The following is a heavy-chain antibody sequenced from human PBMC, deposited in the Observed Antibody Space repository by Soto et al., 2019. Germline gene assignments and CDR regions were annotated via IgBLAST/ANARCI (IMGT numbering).Heavy chain of an antibody. CDR1: GGSISSSHYH. CDR2: IHYSGTT. J-gene: IGHJ4*02. CDR3: ARADGFGVGTPFMDY. D-gene: IGHD3-3*01. Sequence: QLQLQESGPGLVKPSETLSLICTVSGGSISSSHYHWGWIRQPPGKGLEWIASIHYSGTTRYNPSVKSRVTVSRDTSKCPFSLRLSSVTAADTAVYYCARADGFGVGTPFMDYWGQGTVVTVSS. V-gene: IGHV4-39*01.